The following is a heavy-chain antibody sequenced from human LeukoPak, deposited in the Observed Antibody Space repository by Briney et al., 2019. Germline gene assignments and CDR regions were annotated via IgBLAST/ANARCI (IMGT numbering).Heavy chain of an antibody. J-gene: IGHJ3*02. Sequence: GGSLRLSCAASGFTLSSYWINWVRQAPGKGLVWVSRINTDASSTSYADSVKGRFTISRDNAKNTIYLQMNSLRAEDTAVYYCARDHLGYCSGGSCYGGAFDIWGQGTMVTVSS. V-gene: IGHV3-74*01. CDR1: GFTLSSYW. CDR3: ARDHLGYCSGGSCYGGAFDI. CDR2: INTDASST. D-gene: IGHD2-15*01.